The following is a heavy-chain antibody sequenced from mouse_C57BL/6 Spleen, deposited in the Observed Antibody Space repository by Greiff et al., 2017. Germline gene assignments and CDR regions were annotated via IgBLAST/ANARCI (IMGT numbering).Heavy chain of an antibody. CDR2: ISSGGDYI. Sequence: EVNVVESGEGLVKPGGSLKLSCAASGFTFSSYAMSWVRQTPEKRLEWVAYISSGGDYIYYADTVKGRFTISRDNARNTLYLQMSSLKSEDTAMXYCTRTGTDWYFDVWGTGTTVTVSS. CDR3: TRTGTDWYFDV. J-gene: IGHJ1*03. D-gene: IGHD4-1*01. V-gene: IGHV5-9-1*02. CDR1: GFTFSSYA.